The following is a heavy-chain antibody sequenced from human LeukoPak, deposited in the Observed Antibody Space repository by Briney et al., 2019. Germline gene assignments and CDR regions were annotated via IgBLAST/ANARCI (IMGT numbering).Heavy chain of an antibody. V-gene: IGHV1-69*05. Sequence: IIPFFCTSTYSQKFQRSLTITTDESTSTAYLQLSSLRSEDTAVYYCARHPSGGDLGSHFDYWGQGTLVTVSS. CDR3: ARHPSGGDLGSHFDY. J-gene: IGHJ4*02. D-gene: IGHD2-21*02. CDR2: IIPFFCTS.